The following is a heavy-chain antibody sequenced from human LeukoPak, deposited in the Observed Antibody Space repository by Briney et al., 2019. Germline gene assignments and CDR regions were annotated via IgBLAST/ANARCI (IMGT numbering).Heavy chain of an antibody. J-gene: IGHJ3*02. Sequence: SETLSLTCAVSGGSISSTDWWSWVRQPPGKGLEWIGQIYHGGSTNFNPSLKSRVTISVDKSKNQFSLKLNSVTAADTAVYYCARDGAATVSGYAFDIWGQGTMVTVSS. V-gene: IGHV4-4*02. CDR1: GGSISSTDW. CDR3: ARDGAATVSGYAFDI. D-gene: IGHD6-19*01. CDR2: IYHGGST.